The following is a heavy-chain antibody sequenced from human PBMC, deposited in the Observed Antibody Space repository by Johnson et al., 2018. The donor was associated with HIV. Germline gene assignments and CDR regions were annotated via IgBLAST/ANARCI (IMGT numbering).Heavy chain of an antibody. CDR2: INWNGGNT. Sequence: VQLVESGGGVLRPGASLRLSCEGFGFIFDDYGLNWVRQGPGKGLEWVSGINWNGGNTGYADSVKGRCTISRDNAKNSLYLQMNSLRAEDTALYYCARDKNNRIAAAALAAFDIWGQGTMVTVSS. J-gene: IGHJ3*02. V-gene: IGHV3-20*04. CDR3: ARDKNNRIAAAALAAFDI. CDR1: GFIFDDYG. D-gene: IGHD6-13*01.